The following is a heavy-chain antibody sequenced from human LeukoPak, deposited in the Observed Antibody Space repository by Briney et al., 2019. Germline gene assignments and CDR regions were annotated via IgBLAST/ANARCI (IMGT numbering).Heavy chain of an antibody. D-gene: IGHD5-12*01. V-gene: IGHV3-66*01. CDR3: ARDRGEGYSGYDGFDY. CDR1: GLTVSSDY. CDR2: IYSGGGT. Sequence: GGSLRFSCAASGLTVSSDYMSWVRQAPGKGLEWVSVIYSGGGTYYADSVRGRFTISRDNAKNSLYLQMNSLRAEDTAMYYCARDRGEGYSGYDGFDYWGQGTLVTVSP. J-gene: IGHJ4*02.